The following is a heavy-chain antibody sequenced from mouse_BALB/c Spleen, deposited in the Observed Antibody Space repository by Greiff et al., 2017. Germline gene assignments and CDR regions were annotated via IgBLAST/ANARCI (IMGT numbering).Heavy chain of an antibody. J-gene: IGHJ3*01. CDR2: ISSGSSTI. CDR1: GFTFSSFG. D-gene: IGHD1-1*02. V-gene: IGHV5-17*03. Sequence: EVKVVESGGGLVQPGGSRKLSCAASGFTFSSFGMHWVRQAPEKGLEWVAYISSGSSTIYYADTVKGRFTISRDNAKNTLYLQMSSLKSEDTAMYYCARQSGGTWFAYWGQGTLVTVSA. CDR3: ARQSGGTWFAY.